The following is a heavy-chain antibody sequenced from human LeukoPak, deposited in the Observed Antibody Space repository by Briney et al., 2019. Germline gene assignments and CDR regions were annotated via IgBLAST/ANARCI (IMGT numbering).Heavy chain of an antibody. CDR3: ARDRDWNYYFDY. J-gene: IGHJ4*02. Sequence: ASVEVSCKASGYTFTRYYMQWVRQAPGQGLEWMGIINPSGGSTSYAQKFQGRVTMTRDTSTSAVYMELSSLRSEDTAVYYCARDRDWNYYFDYWGQGTLVTVSS. CDR1: GYTFTRYY. D-gene: IGHD1-7*01. V-gene: IGHV1-46*01. CDR2: INPSGGST.